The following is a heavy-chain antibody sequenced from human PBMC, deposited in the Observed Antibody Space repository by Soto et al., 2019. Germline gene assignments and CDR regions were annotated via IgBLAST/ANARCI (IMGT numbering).Heavy chain of an antibody. D-gene: IGHD6-13*01. CDR1: GFTFSSYS. V-gene: IGHV3-48*01. CDR3: ARGLAAAGTGRYYYYYYYMDV. Sequence: EVQLVESGGGLVQPGGSLRLSCAASGFTFSSYSMNWVRQAPGKGLEWVSYISSSSSTIYYADSVMGRFTISRDNAKNSLYLQMNSLRAEDTAVYYCARGLAAAGTGRYYYYYYYMDVWGKGTTVTVSS. CDR2: ISSSSSTI. J-gene: IGHJ6*03.